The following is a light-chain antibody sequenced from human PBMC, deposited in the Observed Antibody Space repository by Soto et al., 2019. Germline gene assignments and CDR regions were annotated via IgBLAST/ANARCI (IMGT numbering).Light chain of an antibody. J-gene: IGKJ1*01. CDR3: MQFAHFPRT. CDR1: QSLVYSDGNTY. V-gene: IGKV2-24*01. CDR2: QIS. Sequence: DVVLTQTPLSSPVTLGQPASISCRSSQSLVYSDGNTYLSWLQQRPGQPPRLLIYQISNRFSGVPDRFSGRGAGTDFTLKISRVEAEDVGVYYCMQFAHFPRTFGQGTKLEI.